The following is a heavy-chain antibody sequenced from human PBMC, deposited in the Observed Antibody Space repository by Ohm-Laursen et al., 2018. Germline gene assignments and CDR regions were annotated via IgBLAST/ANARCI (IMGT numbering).Heavy chain of an antibody. Sequence: SLRLSCTASGFTFDDYAMHWVRQAPGKGLEWVSGISWNSGSIGYADSVKGRFTISRDNAKNSLYLQMNSLRAEDTALYYCAKDTWNRLGYYYGMDVWGQGTTVTVSS. V-gene: IGHV3-9*01. D-gene: IGHD3-16*01. CDR2: ISWNSGSI. CDR3: AKDTWNRLGYYYGMDV. CDR1: GFTFDDYA. J-gene: IGHJ6*02.